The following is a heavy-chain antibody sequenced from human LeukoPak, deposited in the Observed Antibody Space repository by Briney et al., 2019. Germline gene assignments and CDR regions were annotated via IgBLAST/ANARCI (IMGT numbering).Heavy chain of an antibody. CDR3: ARDRTNWNYIDY. J-gene: IGHJ4*02. CDR1: GYTFTGYY. CDR2: INPNSGGT. V-gene: IGHV1-2*02. D-gene: IGHD1-1*01. Sequence: ASVKVSCKASGYTFTGYYMHWVRQAPGQGLEWMGWINPNSGGTNYAQKFQGRVTMTRDTSISTAYMELSRLRSDDTAVYYCARDRTNWNYIDYWGQGTLVTVSS.